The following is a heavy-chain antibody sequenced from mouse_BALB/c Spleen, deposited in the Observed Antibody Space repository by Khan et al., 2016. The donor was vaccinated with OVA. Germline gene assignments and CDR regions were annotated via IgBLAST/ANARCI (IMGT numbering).Heavy chain of an antibody. CDR2: ISYSGST. Sequence: EVQLQESGPGLVKPSQSLSLTCTVTGYSITSDYAWNWIRQFPGNKLEWMGYISYSGSTSYNPSLRSRISITRDTSKNQFFLRLNSVTTEDTATFYCARQNYYGYAMDYWGQGTSVTVSS. CDR3: ARQNYYGYAMDY. J-gene: IGHJ4*01. D-gene: IGHD1-1*01. CDR1: GYSITSDYA. V-gene: IGHV3-2*02.